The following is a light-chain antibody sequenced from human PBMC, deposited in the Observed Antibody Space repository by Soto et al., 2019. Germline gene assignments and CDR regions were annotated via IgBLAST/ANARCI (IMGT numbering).Light chain of an antibody. CDR3: AAWDGSLSGWV. CDR1: SSNFGSNS. J-gene: IGLJ3*02. V-gene: IGLV1-44*01. CDR2: TNN. Sequence: QSVLTQPPSASGTPGQRVAISCSGSSSNFGSNSVNWYQQLPGTAPKLLIYTNNQRPSAVPDRFSGSKSGTSASLAISGLQSEDEADYYCAAWDGSLSGWVFGGGTKLTVL.